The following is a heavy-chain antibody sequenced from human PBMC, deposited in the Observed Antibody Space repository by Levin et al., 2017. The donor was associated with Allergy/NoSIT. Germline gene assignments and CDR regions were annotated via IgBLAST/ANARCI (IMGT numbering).Heavy chain of an antibody. J-gene: IGHJ4*02. CDR1: GGTFSSYT. D-gene: IGHD6-13*01. CDR2: IIPILGIA. CDR3: ASTGAGGSWYRYFDY. Sequence: SVKVSCKASGGTFSSYTISWVRQAPGQGLEWMGRIIPILGIANYAQKFQGRVTITADKSTSTAYMELSSLRSEDTAVYYCASTGAGGSWYRYFDYWGQGTLVTVSS. V-gene: IGHV1-69*02.